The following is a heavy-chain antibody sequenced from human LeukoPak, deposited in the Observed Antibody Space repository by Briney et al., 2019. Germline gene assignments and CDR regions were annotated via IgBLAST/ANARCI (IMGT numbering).Heavy chain of an antibody. Sequence: GGSLRLSCAASGFTLSSYAMSWVRQAPGKGLEWVSAISVSGNTYHADSVKGRFTISRDNSKNSLYLQMNSLRAEDTAVYYCAKRIVVVISGNAFDIWGQGTMVTVSS. CDR3: AKRIVVVISGNAFDI. CDR1: GFTLSSYA. CDR2: ISVSGNT. D-gene: IGHD3-22*01. V-gene: IGHV3-23*01. J-gene: IGHJ3*02.